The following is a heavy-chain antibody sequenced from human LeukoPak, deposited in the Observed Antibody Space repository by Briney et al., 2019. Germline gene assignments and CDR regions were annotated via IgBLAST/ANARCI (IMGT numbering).Heavy chain of an antibody. CDR1: GFTFSSYS. J-gene: IGHJ4*02. V-gene: IGHV3-21*01. CDR2: ISTSSSYI. D-gene: IGHD3-3*01. Sequence: GGSLRLSCTASGFTFSSYSMNWVRQAPGKGLEWVSSISTSSSYIYYADSVKGRFTISRDNARNSLYLQMNTLRAEDTAVYYCARDFRFLEDYWGQGTLVTVSS. CDR3: ARDFRFLEDY.